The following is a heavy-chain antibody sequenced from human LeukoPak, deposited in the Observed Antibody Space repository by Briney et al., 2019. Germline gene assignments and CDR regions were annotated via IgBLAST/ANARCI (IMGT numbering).Heavy chain of an antibody. CDR2: INHSGST. CDR3: ARGYCGSTSCYLGS. V-gene: IGHV4-34*01. CDR1: RGSIGGYH. Sequence: SETLSLTCTVSRGSIGGYHWSWIRQPPGKGLEWIGEINHSGSTNYNPSLKSRVTISVDTSKNQFSLKLSSVTAADTAVYYCARGYCGSTSCYLGSWGQGTLVTVSS. J-gene: IGHJ4*02. D-gene: IGHD2-2*01.